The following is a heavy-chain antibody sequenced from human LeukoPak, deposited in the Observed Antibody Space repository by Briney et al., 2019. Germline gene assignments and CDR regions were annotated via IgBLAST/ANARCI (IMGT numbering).Heavy chain of an antibody. CDR1: GFTFSSYE. CDR2: ISSSGSTI. V-gene: IGHV3-48*03. J-gene: IGHJ4*02. CDR3: ARDGWELLGEYYFDY. D-gene: IGHD1-26*01. Sequence: PGGSLRLSCAASGFTFSSYEMSWVRQAPGKGLEWVSYISSSGSTIYYADSVKGRFTISRDNAKNSLYLQMNSLRAEDTAVYYCARDGWELLGEYYFDYWGQGTLVTVSS.